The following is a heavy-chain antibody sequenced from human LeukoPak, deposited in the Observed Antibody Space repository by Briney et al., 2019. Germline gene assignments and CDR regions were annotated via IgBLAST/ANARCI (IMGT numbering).Heavy chain of an antibody. Sequence: GSLRLSCAASGFTVSSNYMSWVRQAPGKGLEWVSVIYSGGSTYYADSVKGRFTISRDNSKNTLYLQLNSLRAEDTAVYYCATDTYYDYVWGSHIDAFDIWGQGTMVTVSS. CDR2: IYSGGST. D-gene: IGHD3-16*01. CDR1: GFTVSSNY. J-gene: IGHJ3*02. V-gene: IGHV3-53*01. CDR3: ATDTYYDYVWGSHIDAFDI.